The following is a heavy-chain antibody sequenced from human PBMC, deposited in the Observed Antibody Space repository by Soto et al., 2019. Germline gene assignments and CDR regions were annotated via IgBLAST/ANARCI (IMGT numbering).Heavy chain of an antibody. D-gene: IGHD3-22*01. CDR3: ARQIYDSDTGPNFQYYFDS. CDR1: VYSFAGYW. J-gene: IGHJ4*02. Sequence: GESLKISCKGSVYSFAGYWITWVRQKPGKGLEWMGRIDPSDSQTYYSPSFRGHVTISVTKSITTVFLQWSSLRASDTAMYYCARQIYDSDTGPNFQYYFDSWGQGTPVTVSS. V-gene: IGHV5-10-1*01. CDR2: IDPSDSQT.